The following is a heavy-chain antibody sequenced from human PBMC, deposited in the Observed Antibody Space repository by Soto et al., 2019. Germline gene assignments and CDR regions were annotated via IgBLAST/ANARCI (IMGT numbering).Heavy chain of an antibody. D-gene: IGHD1-7*01. Sequence: QVQLVQSGAEVKKPGSSVKVSCKASGGTFSSYAISWVRQAPGQGLEWMGVIIPIFGTANYAQKFQGRVTITADESTSTAYMELSSLRSEDTAVYYCARDRPSKTTPSYYYYGMDVWGQGTTVTVSS. CDR1: GGTFSSYA. J-gene: IGHJ6*02. CDR2: IIPIFGTA. V-gene: IGHV1-69*01. CDR3: ARDRPSKTTPSYYYYGMDV.